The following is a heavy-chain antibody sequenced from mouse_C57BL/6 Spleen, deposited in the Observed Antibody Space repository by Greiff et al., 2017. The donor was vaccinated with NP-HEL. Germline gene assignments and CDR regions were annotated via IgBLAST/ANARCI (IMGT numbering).Heavy chain of an antibody. CDR1: GFSLTSYA. V-gene: IGHV2-9-1*01. D-gene: IGHD2-4*01. CDR3: ARNGDDYRYWYFDV. J-gene: IGHJ1*03. CDR2: IWTGGGT. Sequence: VKLQESGPGLVAPSQSLSITCTVSGFSLTSYAISWVRQPPGKGLEWLGVIWTGGGTNYNSALKSRLSISKDNSKSQVFLKMNSLQTDDTARYYCARNGDDYRYWYFDVWGTGTTVTVSS.